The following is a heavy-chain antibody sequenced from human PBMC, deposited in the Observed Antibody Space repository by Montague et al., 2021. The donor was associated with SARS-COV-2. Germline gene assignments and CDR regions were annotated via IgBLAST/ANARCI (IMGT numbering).Heavy chain of an antibody. J-gene: IGHJ4*02. V-gene: IGHV3-48*03. CDR3: ARDGRFGELDY. Sequence: SLRLSCAASGFTFRTYEMNWVRQAPGKGLEWGLYISSSGSTIYYADSVKGRFTISRDNAKNSLYLQMNSLRAEDTAVYYCARDGRFGELDYWGQGTLVTVST. CDR1: GFTFRTYE. CDR2: ISSSGSTI. D-gene: IGHD3-10*01.